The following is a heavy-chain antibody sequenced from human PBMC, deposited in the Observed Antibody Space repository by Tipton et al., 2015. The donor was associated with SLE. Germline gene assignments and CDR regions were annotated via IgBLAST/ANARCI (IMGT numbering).Heavy chain of an antibody. D-gene: IGHD1-7*01. CDR2: VTQSGAT. Sequence: TLSLTCAVYGGSFNDYYWSWIRQPPGKGLEWIGEVTQSGATNYNPSLKSRVTISVDTSQTQFSLKLTSVTAADTAVYHCTRVPRYNWNYVADWGQGTLVSVSS. V-gene: IGHV4-34*01. CDR1: GGSFNDYY. J-gene: IGHJ4*02. CDR3: TRVPRYNWNYVAD.